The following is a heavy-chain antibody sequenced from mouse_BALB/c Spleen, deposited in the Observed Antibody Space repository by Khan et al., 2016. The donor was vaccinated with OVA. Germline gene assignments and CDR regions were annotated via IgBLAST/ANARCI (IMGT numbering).Heavy chain of an antibody. CDR1: GHTFTKYG. CDR2: INTYTGEP. V-gene: IGHV9-3-1*01. Sequence: QVQLKQSGPELKKPGETVKISCKASGHTFTKYGMNWVKQAPGKGLKWMGWINTYTGEPTYADDFNGRFAFSLETSASTAYLQINNLKNEDTATXFCARPPYFSYVLDNWGQGTSVTVSS. CDR3: ARPPYFSYVLDN. J-gene: IGHJ4*01. D-gene: IGHD2-10*01.